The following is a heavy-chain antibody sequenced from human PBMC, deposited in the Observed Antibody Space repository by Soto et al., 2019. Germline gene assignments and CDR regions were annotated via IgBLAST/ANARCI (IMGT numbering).Heavy chain of an antibody. CDR3: ARGRNSTMIVVVIRDDWYFDL. Sequence: SETLSLTCAVYGGSFSGYYWSWIRQPPGKGLEWIGEINHSGSTNYNPSLKSRVTISVDTSKNQFSLKLSSVTAADTAVYYCARGRNSTMIVVVIRDDWYFDLWGRGTLVTVS. J-gene: IGHJ2*01. D-gene: IGHD3-22*01. CDR2: INHSGST. CDR1: GGSFSGYY. V-gene: IGHV4-34*01.